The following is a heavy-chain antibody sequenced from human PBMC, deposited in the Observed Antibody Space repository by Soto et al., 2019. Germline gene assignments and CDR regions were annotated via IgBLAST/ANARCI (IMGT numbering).Heavy chain of an antibody. CDR3: ARAGHCSSTSCYLNWFDP. CDR1: GGTFSSYA. V-gene: IGHV1-69*06. CDR2: IIPIFGTA. D-gene: IGHD2-2*01. J-gene: IGHJ5*02. Sequence: SVKVSCKASGGTFSSYAISWVRQAPGQGLEWMGGIIPIFGTANYAQKFQGRVTITADKSTSTAYMELSSPRSEDTAVYYCARAGHCSSTSCYLNWFDPWGQGTLVTVSS.